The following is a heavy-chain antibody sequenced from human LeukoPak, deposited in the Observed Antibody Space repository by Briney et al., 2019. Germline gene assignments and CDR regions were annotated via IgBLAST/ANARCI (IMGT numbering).Heavy chain of an antibody. D-gene: IGHD3-10*01. CDR2: ISSNGNGI. J-gene: IGHJ5*02. Sequence: PWGSLSLSCAASGFTFSSYEMSWVRQSPGKGLEWVAYISSNGNGIYYAVSVKGRFTISRDNTKNSLDLQMNSLRVDDTAIYYCARDLTRFDAWGQGILVTLSS. V-gene: IGHV3-48*03. CDR1: GFTFSSYE. CDR3: ARDLTRFDA.